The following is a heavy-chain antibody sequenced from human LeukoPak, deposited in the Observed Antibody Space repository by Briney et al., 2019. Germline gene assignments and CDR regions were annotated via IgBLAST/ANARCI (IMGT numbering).Heavy chain of an antibody. CDR1: GFTFSSSG. Sequence: GGSLRLSCAASGFTFSSSGVNWVRQAPGKGPEWISYISPSSTTIYYADSVKGRFTISRDNAKNSLYLHMNSLRAEDTGVYYCARVEDRSGSYLAAYYYYYMDVWGKGTTVTVSS. V-gene: IGHV3-48*01. J-gene: IGHJ6*03. CDR3: ARVEDRSGSYLAAYYYYYMDV. CDR2: ISPSSTTI. D-gene: IGHD1-26*01.